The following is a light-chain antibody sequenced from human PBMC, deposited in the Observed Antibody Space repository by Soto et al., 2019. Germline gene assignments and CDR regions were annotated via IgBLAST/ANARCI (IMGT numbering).Light chain of an antibody. CDR2: DAS. CDR3: QQYNNWPRT. CDR1: QNVNYN. Sequence: IVMTQSPATLSVSPGERATLSCRARQNVNYNLAWYQQKPGQAPSLLIHDASIRATAIPARFSGSGSGTEFTLTISSLQSEDVAVYYCQQYNNWPRTFGQGTKVEIK. J-gene: IGKJ1*01. V-gene: IGKV3-15*01.